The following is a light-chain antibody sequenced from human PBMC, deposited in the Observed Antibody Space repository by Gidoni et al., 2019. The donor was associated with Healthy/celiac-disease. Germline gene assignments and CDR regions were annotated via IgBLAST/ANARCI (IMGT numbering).Light chain of an antibody. Sequence: SSELTQDPAVSVALGQTVRITCNGDSLRSYYASWYQQKPGQAPVLVIYGKNNRPSGIPDRFSGSSSGNPASLTLTGAQAEDEAAYYCNSRDSSGNHVVFGGGTKLTVL. V-gene: IGLV3-19*01. CDR3: NSRDSSGNHVV. CDR2: GKN. CDR1: SLRSYY. J-gene: IGLJ2*01.